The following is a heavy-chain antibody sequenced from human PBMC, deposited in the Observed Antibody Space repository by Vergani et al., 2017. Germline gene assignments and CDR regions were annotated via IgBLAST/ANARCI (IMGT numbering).Heavy chain of an antibody. V-gene: IGHV3-9*02. CDR2: ISWNSNSI. CDR1: GFTSAGYA. CDR3: AKDLGTSSGGGWFDP. D-gene: IGHD6-6*01. Sequence: EVQLEESGGGLVLPGRSLRLSCVASGFTSAGYAMHWVRQAPGKGLEWVSGISWNSNSIGYAYSVKGRFTISRDTAKNSLYLQMNSLRAEDTALYYCAKDLGTSSGGGWFDPWGQGTLVTVSS. J-gene: IGHJ5*02.